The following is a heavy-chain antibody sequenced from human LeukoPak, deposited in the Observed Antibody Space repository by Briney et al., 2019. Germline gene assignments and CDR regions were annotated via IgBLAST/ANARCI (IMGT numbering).Heavy chain of an antibody. CDR3: ARRVPYGDDTYYMDV. CDR2: MSSSGST. V-gene: IGHV4-4*09. D-gene: IGHD4-17*01. Sequence: SETLSLTCTVSGGSISRYYWSWIRQPPGKGLEWIGYMSSSGSTNYNPSLKSRVSISVDTSKNQFSLKLSSVTAADTAVYYCARRVPYGDDTYYMDVWGKGTTVTVSS. CDR1: GGSISRYY. J-gene: IGHJ6*03.